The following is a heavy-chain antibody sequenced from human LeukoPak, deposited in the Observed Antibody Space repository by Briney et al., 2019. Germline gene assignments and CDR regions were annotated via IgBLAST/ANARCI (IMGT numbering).Heavy chain of an antibody. D-gene: IGHD1-26*01. CDR1: GYTFSSYG. CDR2: IGAYNGNT. V-gene: IGHV1-18*01. CDR3: ARDGPRGSYYWGGIH. Sequence: ASVKVSCTASGYTFSSYGINWVRQAPGQGLEWMGWIGAYNGNTNYAQKLQDRVTLTTDTSSSTAYMELRSLRFDDTAVYYCARDGPRGSYYWGGIHWGQGTLVTVSS. J-gene: IGHJ4*02.